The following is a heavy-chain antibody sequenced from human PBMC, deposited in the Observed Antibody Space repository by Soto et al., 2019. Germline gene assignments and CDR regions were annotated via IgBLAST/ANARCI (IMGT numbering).Heavy chain of an antibody. J-gene: IGHJ4*02. CDR1: GGSFSGYY. CDR3: ARGRRSSSIDY. D-gene: IGHD6-6*01. CDR2: INHSGST. Sequence: PSETLSLTCAVYGGSFSGYYWSWIRQPPGKGLEWIGEINHSGSTNYNPSLKSRVTMSVDTSKNQFSLKLSSVTAADTAVYYCARGRRSSSIDYWGQGTLVTVSS. V-gene: IGHV4-34*01.